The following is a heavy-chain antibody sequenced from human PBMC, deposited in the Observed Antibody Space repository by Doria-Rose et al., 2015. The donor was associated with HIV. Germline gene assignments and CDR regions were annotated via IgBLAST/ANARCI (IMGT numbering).Heavy chain of an antibody. J-gene: IGHJ4*02. V-gene: IGHV4-34*01. CDR3: ARGRWKFDY. CDR2: INHSGST. D-gene: IGHD1-1*01. Sequence: LRCIGEINHSGSTNYTPSLKNRFTISIDTSKNQFALKLSSVSAADTAVYYCARGRWKFDYWGQGTLVTVSA.